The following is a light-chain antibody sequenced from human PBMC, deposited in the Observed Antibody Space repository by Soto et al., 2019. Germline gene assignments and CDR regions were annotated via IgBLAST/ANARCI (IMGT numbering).Light chain of an antibody. Sequence: AIPLPQSPSSLSASVGDRVTITCRASRYIRTALSWYQHRPGQAPKVLICVASSLQSGVPSRFSGSGYGTDFTLTISSLQPEDFATYYCLQDYNYPWTFGQGTKVDIK. J-gene: IGKJ1*01. CDR1: RYIRTA. CDR2: VAS. CDR3: LQDYNYPWT. V-gene: IGKV1-6*01.